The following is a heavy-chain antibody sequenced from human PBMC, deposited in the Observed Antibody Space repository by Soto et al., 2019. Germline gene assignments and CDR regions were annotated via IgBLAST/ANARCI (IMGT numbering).Heavy chain of an antibody. CDR1: GFSFSDHY. D-gene: IGHD2-2*01. V-gene: IGHV3-72*01. Sequence: EVQLVESGGGLVQPGGSLRLSCAASGFSFSDHYMDWVRQAPGKGLEWVGRTRNKANSYTTEYAASVKGRVTISRDDSKNSPYLQMNSLKTDDTAVYYCARGDIVGVPGVMGDGDYYGMDVWGQGTTVTVSS. J-gene: IGHJ6*02. CDR3: ARGDIVGVPGVMGDGDYYGMDV. CDR2: TRNKANSYTT.